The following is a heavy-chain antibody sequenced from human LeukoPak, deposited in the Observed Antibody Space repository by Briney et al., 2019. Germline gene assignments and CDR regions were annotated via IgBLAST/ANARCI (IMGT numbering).Heavy chain of an antibody. CDR1: GFTFDDYA. D-gene: IGHD3-3*01. J-gene: IGHJ6*03. V-gene: IGHV3-74*01. CDR3: ARDRKTYYDFWSGYLGYFFYMDV. CDR2: INSDGRST. Sequence: GRSLRLSCAASGFTFDDYAMHWVRHAPGKGLEWVSRINSDGRSTSYADSVKGRFTISRDNAKNTLYLQMNSLRAEDTAVYYCARDRKTYYDFWSGYLGYFFYMDVWGKGTTVTVSS.